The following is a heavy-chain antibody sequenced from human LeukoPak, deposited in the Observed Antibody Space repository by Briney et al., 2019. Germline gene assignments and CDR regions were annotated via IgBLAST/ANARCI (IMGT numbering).Heavy chain of an antibody. J-gene: IGHJ6*03. CDR3: ARGSRAIVTTKFARGRYMEV. V-gene: IGHV3-23*01. CDR1: GFTFSSYA. D-gene: IGHD5-12*01. CDR2: ISGSGGST. Sequence: GGSLRLSCAASGFTFSSYAMSWVRQAPGKGLEWVSAISGSGGSTYYADSVKGRFTISRDNSKNTLSLQMNSLRVEDTAVYYCARGSRAIVTTKFARGRYMEVWSKGTTVTVSS.